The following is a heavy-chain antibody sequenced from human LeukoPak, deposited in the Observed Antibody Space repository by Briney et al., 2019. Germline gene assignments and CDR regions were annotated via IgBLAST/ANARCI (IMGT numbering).Heavy chain of an antibody. CDR3: VKEGPRVHFDY. J-gene: IGHJ4*02. V-gene: IGHV3-23*01. Sequence: GGSLRLSCAASGFTFSHYAMSWVRQAPGKGLEWVSGIIGSGGSTYYADSVKGRFTISRDNSKTTDYLQMNSLKADDTAVYYCVKEGPRVHFDYWGQGTLVTVSS. CDR1: GFTFSHYA. CDR2: IIGSGGST.